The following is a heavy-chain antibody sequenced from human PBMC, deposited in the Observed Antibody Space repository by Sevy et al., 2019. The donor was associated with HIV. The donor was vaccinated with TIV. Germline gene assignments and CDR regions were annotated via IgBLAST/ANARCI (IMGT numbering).Heavy chain of an antibody. V-gene: IGHV3-74*01. Sequence: GGSLRLSCAASGFTFSGYWMHWVRQVPGKGPMWIARINTDGSSTSYADSVKGRFTISRDNAKNTLYLQMNRLRAEDAAVYYCAGENWGLGNFNSWGQGTLVTVSS. J-gene: IGHJ4*02. CDR1: GFTFSGYW. CDR3: AGENWGLGNFNS. CDR2: INTDGSST. D-gene: IGHD7-27*01.